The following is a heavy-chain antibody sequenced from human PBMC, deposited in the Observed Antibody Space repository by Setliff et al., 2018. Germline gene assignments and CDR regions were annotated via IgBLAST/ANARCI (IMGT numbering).Heavy chain of an antibody. CDR1: GGSISSISYY. J-gene: IGHJ4*02. CDR2: VYDSGTT. CDR3: ASCRYQVPYDY. Sequence: SETLSLTCTVPGGSISSISYYWGWIRQPPGKGLEWTGTVYDSGTTYYNPSLKRRVTIFVDTSKNQFSRNLNSVTAADTGVYYCASCRYQVPYDYWGQGILVTVSS. V-gene: IGHV4-39*01. D-gene: IGHD2-2*01.